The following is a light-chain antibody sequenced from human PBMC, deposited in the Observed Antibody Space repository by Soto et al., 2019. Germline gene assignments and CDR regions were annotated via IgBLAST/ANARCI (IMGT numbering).Light chain of an antibody. CDR1: QSIGSE. J-gene: IGKJ5*01. CDR2: DAS. V-gene: IGKV3-11*01. CDR3: QQRYSWPIT. Sequence: PGAGATLSCRASQSIGSELAWYQQKPGQAPRLVIADASNRATGIPARFSGSGSATDFTLTIRTVEPGDVGIYYCQQRYSWPITFGQGTRLELK.